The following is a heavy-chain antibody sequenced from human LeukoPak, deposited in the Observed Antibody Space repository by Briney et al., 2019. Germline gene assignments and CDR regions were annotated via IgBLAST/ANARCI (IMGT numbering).Heavy chain of an antibody. CDR1: GGTFSSYA. CDR3: ARDLASSTSCWFDP. Sequence: ASVQFSFKAPGGTFSSYAISWVRPAPGQGLAWIGGIIPMFGTANYAQKFQGRVTITADESTSTAYMELRRLRSEDTAVYYCARDLASSTSCWFDPWGQGTLVTVSS. V-gene: IGHV1-69*13. D-gene: IGHD2-2*01. J-gene: IGHJ5*02. CDR2: IIPMFGTA.